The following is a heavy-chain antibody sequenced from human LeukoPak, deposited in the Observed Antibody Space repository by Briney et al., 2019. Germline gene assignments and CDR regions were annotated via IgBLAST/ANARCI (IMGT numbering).Heavy chain of an antibody. CDR3: ASLLRVVVAAWFDY. V-gene: IGHV4-39*01. J-gene: IGHJ4*02. CDR2: IYYSGST. D-gene: IGHD2-15*01. CDR1: GGSISSSSYY. Sequence: SETLSLTCTVSGGSISSSSYYWGWIRQPPGKGLEWIGSIYYSGSTYYNPSLKSRVTISVDTSKNQFSLKLSSVTAADTAVYYCASLLRVVVAAWFDYWGQGTLVTVSS.